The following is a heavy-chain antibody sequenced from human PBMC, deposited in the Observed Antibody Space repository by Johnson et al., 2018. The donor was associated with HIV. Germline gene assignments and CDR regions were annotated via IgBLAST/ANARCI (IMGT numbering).Heavy chain of an antibody. V-gene: IGHV3-7*01. CDR3: ARDGRKLTYYYDSSGYDDAFDI. J-gene: IGHJ3*02. D-gene: IGHD3-22*01. CDR2: IKHDGSEK. CDR1: GFTFSSYW. Sequence: VQLVESGGGLVQPGGSLRLSCAASGFTFSSYWMSWVRQAPGKGLEWVANIKHDGSEKYYVDSVKGRFTISRDNAKNSLYLQMNSLRAEDTAVYYCARDGRKLTYYYDSSGYDDAFDIWGQGTMVTVSS.